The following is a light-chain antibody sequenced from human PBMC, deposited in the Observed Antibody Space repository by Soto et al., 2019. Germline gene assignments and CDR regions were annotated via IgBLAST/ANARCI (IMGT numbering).Light chain of an antibody. CDR1: HSGSSY. CDR3: QQRSNLPRT. CDR2: DAS. J-gene: IGKJ3*01. V-gene: IGKV3-11*01. Sequence: ETRLAQNRATLRLSRGESRSLSWRASHSGSSYLSWYQQKRREARMLLICDASNRATGIPARFSGSGSGTDTTLISSFVDPEDFAFYYWQQRSNLPRTFGPGTKVDIK.